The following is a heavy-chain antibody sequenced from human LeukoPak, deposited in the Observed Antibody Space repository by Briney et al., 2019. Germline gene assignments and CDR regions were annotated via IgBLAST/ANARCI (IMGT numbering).Heavy chain of an antibody. CDR1: GASISSYY. V-gene: IGHV4-59*12. CDR3: ARGDTVLPFDY. CDR2: IYYSGST. J-gene: IGHJ4*02. Sequence: SETLSLTCTVSGASISSYYWSWIRQPPGKGLEWIGYIYYSGSTNYNPSLKSRVTISVDTSKNQFSLNLSSVTAADTALYFCARGDTVLPFDYWGQGTLVTVSS. D-gene: IGHD4-17*01.